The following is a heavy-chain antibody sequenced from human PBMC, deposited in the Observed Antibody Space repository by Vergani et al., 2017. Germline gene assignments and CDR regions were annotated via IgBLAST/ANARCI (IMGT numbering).Heavy chain of an antibody. CDR1: GFTFTNFA. V-gene: IGHV3-23*01. CDR2: ISGSGGFT. J-gene: IGHJ1*01. Sequence: EVQLLESGGNLVQPGGSLRLSCAASGFTFTNFAMTWVRQAPGEGLEWVSGISGSGGFTYYADSVKGRFTISRDNSKNTMFLQMNNLRADDSAVYYCTKAGQYDSDNFHDSWGQGALVTVAS. D-gene: IGHD3-22*01. CDR3: TKAGQYDSDNFHDS.